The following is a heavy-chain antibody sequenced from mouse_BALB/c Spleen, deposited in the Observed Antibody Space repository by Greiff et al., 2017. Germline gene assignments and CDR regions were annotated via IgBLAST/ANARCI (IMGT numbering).Heavy chain of an antibody. J-gene: IGHJ3*01. V-gene: IGHV5-6-5*01. D-gene: IGHD2-1*01. CDR1: GFTFSSYA. CDR3: ARGYYGNAWFAY. CDR2: ISSGGST. Sequence: EVKLVESGGGLVKPGGSLKLSCAASGFTFSSYAMSWVRQTPEKRLEWVASISSGGSTYYPDSAKGRFTISRDNARNILYLQMSSLRSEDTAMYYCARGYYGNAWFAYWGQGTLVTVSA.